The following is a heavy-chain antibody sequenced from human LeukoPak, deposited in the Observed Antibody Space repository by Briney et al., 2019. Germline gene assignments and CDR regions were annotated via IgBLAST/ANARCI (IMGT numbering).Heavy chain of an antibody. CDR2: IYHSGST. Sequence: SETLSLTCTVSGYSISSGYYWGWIRQPPGKGLEWMGSIYHSGSTYYNPSLKSRVILSVDTSKNQFSLKLISVTVADTAIYYCARGQGATVPQVGKNWFDPWGQGTRVTVSS. V-gene: IGHV4-38-2*02. CDR3: ARGQGATVPQVGKNWFDP. D-gene: IGHD1-26*01. J-gene: IGHJ5*02. CDR1: GYSISSGYY.